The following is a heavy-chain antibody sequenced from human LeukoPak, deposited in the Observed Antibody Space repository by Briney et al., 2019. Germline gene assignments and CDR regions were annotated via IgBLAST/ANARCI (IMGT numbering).Heavy chain of an antibody. Sequence: VGSLRLSCAASGLTVSSNYMNWVRQAPGKGLEWVSVIHSGGSTYYADSVKGRFTISRDNSKNTLYLQMNSLRADDTAVYYCARGQQPFDYWGQGTLVTVSS. CDR1: GLTVSSNY. CDR3: ARGQQPFDY. D-gene: IGHD6-13*01. J-gene: IGHJ4*02. V-gene: IGHV3-53*01. CDR2: IHSGGST.